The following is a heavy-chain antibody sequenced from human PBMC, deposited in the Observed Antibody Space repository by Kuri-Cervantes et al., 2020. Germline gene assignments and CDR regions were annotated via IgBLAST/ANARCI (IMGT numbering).Heavy chain of an antibody. D-gene: IGHD6-6*01. CDR1: GYTFTSYD. V-gene: IGHV1-8*01. CDR3: SREDGSSSVAFDI. Sequence: ASVKVSCKASGYTFTSYDINWVRQATGQGLEWMGWMNPNSGNTGYAQKFQGRVTMTSNTSISTAYMELSSLRSEDTAVYYCSREDGSSSVAFDIWGQGTMVTVSS. J-gene: IGHJ3*02. CDR2: MNPNSGNT.